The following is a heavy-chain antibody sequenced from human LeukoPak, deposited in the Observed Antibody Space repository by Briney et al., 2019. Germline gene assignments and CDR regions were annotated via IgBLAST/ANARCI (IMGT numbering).Heavy chain of an antibody. CDR2: INAGNGNT. J-gene: IGHJ1*01. Sequence: ASVKVSCKASGYTLTSYAMHWVRQAPGQRLEWMGWINAGNGNTKYSQKFQGRVTITRDTSASTAYMELSSLRSEDTAVYYCARSPTILLWFGELPQYFQHWGQGTLVTVSS. CDR1: GYTLTSYA. V-gene: IGHV1-3*01. CDR3: ARSPTILLWFGELPQYFQH. D-gene: IGHD3-10*01.